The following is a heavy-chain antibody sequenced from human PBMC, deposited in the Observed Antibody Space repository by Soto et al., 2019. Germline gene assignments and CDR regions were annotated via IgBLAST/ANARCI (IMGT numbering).Heavy chain of an antibody. Sequence: PGGSLRLSCAASGFTFRSYWMQWVRQAPGKGLVWVSRINSDGSSTGYADSVKGRFTISRDTAKNTLYLQMNSLRAEDTAVYYCARVASPYYYYYMDVWGKGTTVTVSS. CDR3: ARVASPYYYYYMDV. CDR1: GFTFRSYW. J-gene: IGHJ6*03. D-gene: IGHD6-6*01. CDR2: INSDGSST. V-gene: IGHV3-74*01.